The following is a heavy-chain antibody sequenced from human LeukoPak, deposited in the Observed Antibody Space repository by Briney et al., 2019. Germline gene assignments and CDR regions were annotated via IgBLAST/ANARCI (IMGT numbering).Heavy chain of an antibody. Sequence: GGSLRLSCAASGFTVSSNYMSWVRQAPGKGLEWVSVIYSGGSTYYADSVKGRFTISRDNSKNTLYLQMNSLRAEDTAVYYCARDALAFDWLSLFDYWGQGTLVTVSS. CDR2: IYSGGST. CDR3: ARDALAFDWLSLFDY. CDR1: GFTVSSNY. V-gene: IGHV3-66*01. J-gene: IGHJ4*02. D-gene: IGHD3-9*01.